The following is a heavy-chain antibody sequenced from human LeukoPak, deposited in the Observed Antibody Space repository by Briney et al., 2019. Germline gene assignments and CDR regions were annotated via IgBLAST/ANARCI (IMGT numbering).Heavy chain of an antibody. D-gene: IGHD4-17*01. CDR2: IRSKANSYAT. V-gene: IGHV3-73*01. Sequence: GGSLRLTCAASGFTFSGSAMHWVRQASGKGLEWVGRIRSKANSYATAYAASVKGRFTISRDDSKNTAYLQMNSLKTEDTAVYYCTRLGGNDYGDYYYYGMDVWGQGTTVTVSS. CDR3: TRLGGNDYGDYYYYGMDV. CDR1: GFTFSGSA. J-gene: IGHJ6*02.